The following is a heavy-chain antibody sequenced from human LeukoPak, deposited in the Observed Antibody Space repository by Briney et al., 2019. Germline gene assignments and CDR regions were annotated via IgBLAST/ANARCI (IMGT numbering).Heavy chain of an antibody. Sequence: ASVKVSCKASGYTFTSYDINWVRQATGQGLEWMGLMNPNSGNTGYAQKFQGRVTITRNTSISTAYMELSSLRSEDTAVYYCARGDSSSWFPYYMDVWGKGTTVTVSS. D-gene: IGHD6-13*01. CDR1: GYTFTSYD. CDR3: ARGDSSSWFPYYMDV. CDR2: MNPNSGNT. V-gene: IGHV1-8*03. J-gene: IGHJ6*03.